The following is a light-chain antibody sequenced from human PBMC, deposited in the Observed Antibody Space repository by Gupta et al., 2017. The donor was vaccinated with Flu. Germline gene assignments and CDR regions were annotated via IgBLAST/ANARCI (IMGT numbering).Light chain of an antibody. CDR3: QSYDSSLSGYV. Sequence: QSVLTPPPSVSGAPGQRVAISRTVSSSNIGTGFDVHWYQQLPGTAPKLLIYNNNNRPSGVPDRFSGSKSGTSASLAITGLQAEDEADYYCQSYDSSLSGYVFGTGTKVTVL. CDR2: NNN. CDR1: SSNIGTGFD. J-gene: IGLJ1*01. V-gene: IGLV1-40*01.